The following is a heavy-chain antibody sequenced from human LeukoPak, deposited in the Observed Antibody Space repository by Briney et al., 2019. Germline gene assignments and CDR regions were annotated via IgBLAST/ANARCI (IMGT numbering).Heavy chain of an antibody. CDR2: INPNSGGT. Sequence: GASVKVSCKASGYTFTGYYMHWVRQAPGQGLDWMGRINPNSGGTKYAQKFQCRVTMTRDTSISTAYMELSRLRSEDTAVYYCAREVAGTGFDIWGQGTMVTVSS. J-gene: IGHJ3*02. D-gene: IGHD6-19*01. V-gene: IGHV1-2*06. CDR1: GYTFTGYY. CDR3: AREVAGTGFDI.